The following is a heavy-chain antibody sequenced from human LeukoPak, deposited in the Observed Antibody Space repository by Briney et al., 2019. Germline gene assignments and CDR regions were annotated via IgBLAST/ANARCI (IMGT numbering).Heavy chain of an antibody. CDR2: IKQDGSEK. CDR1: GFTFSSNW. CDR3: ARGDDYYESSGYEDY. V-gene: IGHV3-7*01. Sequence: GGSLRLSCEASGFTFSSNWRSWVRQAPGMGLEWVATIKQDGSEKNYVDSVKGRFTISRDNAQNSLYLQMISLRAEDTTVYYCARGDDYYESSGYEDYWGQGTLVTVSS. D-gene: IGHD3-22*01. J-gene: IGHJ4*02.